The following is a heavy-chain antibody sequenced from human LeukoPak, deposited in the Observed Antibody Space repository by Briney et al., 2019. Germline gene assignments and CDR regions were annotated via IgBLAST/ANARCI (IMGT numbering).Heavy chain of an antibody. V-gene: IGHV3-23*01. CDR2: IRGGGGSA. D-gene: IGHD4-17*01. CDR3: AKDDDGHHHGVDH. CDR1: GFIFDDYA. J-gene: IGHJ4*02. Sequence: GGSLRLSCAASGFIFDDYAMHWVRQAPGKGPEWVSAIRGGGGSAFYAGSVKGRFTISRDNSMNTLYLQMSSLRADDTALYYCAKDDDGHHHGVDHWGQGTLVTVSS.